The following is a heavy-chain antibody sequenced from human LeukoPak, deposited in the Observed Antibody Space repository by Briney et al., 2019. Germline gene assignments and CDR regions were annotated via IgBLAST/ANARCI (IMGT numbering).Heavy chain of an antibody. J-gene: IGHJ4*02. D-gene: IGHD6-6*01. CDR3: ARELSSIAALVFSCFDY. V-gene: IGHV3-30*04. CDR1: GFTLSSYN. Sequence: GRSLRLSCAASGFTLSSYNMHWVRQAPGKGLEWVAGILYDGSTEYYADSVKGRFTVSRDNSNNMLYLQMNSLRAEDTAIYYCARELSSIAALVFSCFDYWGQGTLLTVSS. CDR2: ILYDGSTE.